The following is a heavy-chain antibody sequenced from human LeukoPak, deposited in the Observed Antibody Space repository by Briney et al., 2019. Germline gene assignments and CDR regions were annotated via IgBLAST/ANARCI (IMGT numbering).Heavy chain of an antibody. CDR1: GYTFTSYA. CDR3: ARVTLGYSRSGDNYYYYGMDV. V-gene: IGHV1-3*01. Sequence: ASVKVSCKASGYTFTSYAMHWVRQAPGQRLEWMGWINAGNGNTKYSQKFQGRVTITADESTSTAYMELSSLRSEDTAVYYCARVTLGYSRSGDNYYYYGMDVWGQGTTVSVSS. J-gene: IGHJ6*02. CDR2: INAGNGNT. D-gene: IGHD6-13*01.